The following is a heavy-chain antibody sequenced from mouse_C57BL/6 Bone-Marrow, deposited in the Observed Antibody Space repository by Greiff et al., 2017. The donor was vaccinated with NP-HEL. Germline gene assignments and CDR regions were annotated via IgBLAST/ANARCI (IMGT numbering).Heavy chain of an antibody. V-gene: IGHV1-69*01. Sequence: QVQLQQPGAELVMPGASVKLSCKASGYTFTSYWMHWVKQRPGQGLEWIGEIDPSDSYTNYNQKFKGKSTLTVDKSSSTAYMQLSSLTSEDSAVYYCARLNSNGGFAYWGQGTLVTVSA. CDR1: GYTFTSYW. CDR2: IDPSDSYT. D-gene: IGHD2-5*01. CDR3: ARLNSNGGFAY. J-gene: IGHJ3*01.